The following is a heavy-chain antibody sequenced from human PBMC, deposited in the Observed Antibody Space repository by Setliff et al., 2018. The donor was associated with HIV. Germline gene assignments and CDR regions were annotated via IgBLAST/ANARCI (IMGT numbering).Heavy chain of an antibody. V-gene: IGHV4-34*01. CDR1: SGSFKGNL. CDR3: ARRTRENPYYYYYYMDA. J-gene: IGHJ6*03. CDR2: INHGGSP. Sequence: SETLSLTCAIYSGSFKGNLWNWIRQSPGKGLEWVGEINHGGSPNYNPSLKSRVIISIDTSKNQFSLKLTSVTAADTAKYYCARRTRENPYYYYYYMDAWGNGTTVTVSS.